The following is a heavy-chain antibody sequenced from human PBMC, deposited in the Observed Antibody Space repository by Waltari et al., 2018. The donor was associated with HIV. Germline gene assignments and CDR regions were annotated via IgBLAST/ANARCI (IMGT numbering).Heavy chain of an antibody. D-gene: IGHD2-2*01. V-gene: IGHV1-18*01. CDR1: GYTFTSYG. CDR2: ISAYNGNT. CDR3: ARVRCSSSSCYSGWFDP. Sequence: QVQLVQSGAEVKKPGASVKVSCKASGYTFTSYGISWVRPAPGQGLEWMGWISAYNGNTNYAHKLQGRVTMTTDTSTSTATMELRRLRSDDTAVYYCARVRCSSSSCYSGWFDPWGQGTLVTVTS. J-gene: IGHJ5*02.